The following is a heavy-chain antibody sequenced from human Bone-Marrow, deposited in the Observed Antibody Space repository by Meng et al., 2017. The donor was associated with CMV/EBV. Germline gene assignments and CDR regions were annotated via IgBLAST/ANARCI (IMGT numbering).Heavy chain of an antibody. D-gene: IGHD2-2*01. CDR1: GYSISSGYY. CDR3: AKGVNRIVVVPAAIDY. CDR2: IYHSGST. V-gene: IGHV4-38-2*02. J-gene: IGHJ4*02. Sequence: SETLSLTCTVSGYSISSGYYWGWIRQPPGKGLEWIGSIYHSGSTYYNPSLKSRVTISVDTSKNQFSLKLSSVTAADTAVYYCAKGVNRIVVVPAAIDYWGQGTLATVSS.